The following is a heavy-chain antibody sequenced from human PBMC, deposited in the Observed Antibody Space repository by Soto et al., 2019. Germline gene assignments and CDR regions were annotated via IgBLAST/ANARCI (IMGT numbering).Heavy chain of an antibody. CDR2: ISPRDGGT. V-gene: IGHV1-46*01. D-gene: IGHD6-6*01. Sequence: ASVKVSCKASGYTFTNYYMHWVRQAPGQGPEWMGIISPRDGGTSDAQKFQGRLTMTADTSTSTLYMKLSSLTSEDTAVYYCARGRLFSSSSRGLGYYGMDDWGHGTTVTVSS. J-gene: IGHJ6*02. CDR3: ARGRLFSSSSRGLGYYGMDD. CDR1: GYTFTNYY.